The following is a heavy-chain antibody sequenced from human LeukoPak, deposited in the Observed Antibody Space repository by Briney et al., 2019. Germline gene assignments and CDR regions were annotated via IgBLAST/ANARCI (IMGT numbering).Heavy chain of an antibody. V-gene: IGHV3-7*03. Sequence: GESLKISCSASGFTFSTYWMSWVRQAPGKGLEWVANMRRDGNEIYYLDSVRGRFTISRDTSKNTLYLQMNNVKPEDTAVYYCGKNLYSSVWKNYVDSWGQGTLVTVSS. CDR2: MRRDGNEI. CDR3: GKNLYSSVWKNYVDS. D-gene: IGHD6-19*01. J-gene: IGHJ4*02. CDR1: GFTFSTYW.